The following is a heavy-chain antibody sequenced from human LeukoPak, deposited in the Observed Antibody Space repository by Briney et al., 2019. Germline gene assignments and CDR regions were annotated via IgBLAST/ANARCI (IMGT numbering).Heavy chain of an antibody. CDR1: GYTFTSYD. CDR3: ARDNGGTAMAYYYYYMDV. V-gene: IGHV1-8*01. D-gene: IGHD5-18*01. Sequence: AASVKVSCKASGYTFTSYDINWVRQATGQGLEWMGWMNPNSGNTGYAQKFQGRVTMTRNTSISTAYMELSSLRSEDTAVYYCARDNGGTAMAYYYYYMDVWGKGTTVSISS. J-gene: IGHJ6*03. CDR2: MNPNSGNT.